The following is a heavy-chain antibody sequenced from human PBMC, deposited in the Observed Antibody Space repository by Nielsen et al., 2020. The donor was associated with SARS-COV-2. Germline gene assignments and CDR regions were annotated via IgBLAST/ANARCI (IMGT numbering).Heavy chain of an antibody. D-gene: IGHD2-15*01. CDR2: INHSGST. CDR3: ARGDIVEVDY. CDR1: GGSFSGYY. J-gene: IGHJ4*02. V-gene: IGHV4-34*01. Sequence: SETLSLTCAVYGGSFSGYYWSWIRQPPGKGLEWIGEINHSGSTNYNPSLKSRVTISVDTSKNQFSLKLSSVTAADTAVYYCARGDIVEVDYWGQGTLVTVSS.